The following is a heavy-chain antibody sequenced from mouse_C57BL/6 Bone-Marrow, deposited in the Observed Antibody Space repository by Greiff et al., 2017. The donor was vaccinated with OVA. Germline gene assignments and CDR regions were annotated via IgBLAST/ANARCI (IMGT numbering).Heavy chain of an antibody. Sequence: LQESGAELMKPGASVKLSCKATGYTFTGYWIEWVKQRPGHGLEWIGEILPGSGSTNYNEKFKGKATFTADTSSNTAYMQLSSLTTEDSAIYYCARSIGYDYGDYYAMDYWGQGTSVTVSS. CDR1: GYTFTGYW. D-gene: IGHD2-4*01. J-gene: IGHJ4*01. CDR3: ARSIGYDYGDYYAMDY. CDR2: ILPGSGST. V-gene: IGHV1-9*01.